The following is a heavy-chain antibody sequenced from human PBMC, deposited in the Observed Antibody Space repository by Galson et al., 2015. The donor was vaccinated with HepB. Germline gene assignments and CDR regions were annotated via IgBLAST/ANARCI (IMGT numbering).Heavy chain of an antibody. CDR2: IWHDGSDK. V-gene: IGHV3-33*01. CDR3: ARGSMDYSTSHRPSYFYYMDV. CDR1: GFTVSNYG. J-gene: IGHJ6*03. D-gene: IGHD6-6*01. Sequence: SLRLSCAAFGFTVSNYGMHWVRQAPGKGLEWVAVIWHDGSDKYYADSEKGRFTISRDNSENTLFLQVNGLRAEDTAVYYCARGSMDYSTSHRPSYFYYMDVWGKGATVTVSS.